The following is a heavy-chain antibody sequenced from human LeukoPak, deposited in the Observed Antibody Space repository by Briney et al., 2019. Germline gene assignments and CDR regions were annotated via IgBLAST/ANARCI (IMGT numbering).Heavy chain of an antibody. CDR3: ARSGSSANDAFHI. Sequence: SETLSLTCTVSGGSISSYHWSWIRQPAGKGLEWIGRLYTSGGTNYNPSLKSRVSMSVDTSKSQFSLELNSVTAADTAVYYCARSGSSANDAFHIWGQGTMVTVSS. CDR2: LYTSGGT. J-gene: IGHJ3*02. V-gene: IGHV4-4*07. D-gene: IGHD1-26*01. CDR1: GGSISSYH.